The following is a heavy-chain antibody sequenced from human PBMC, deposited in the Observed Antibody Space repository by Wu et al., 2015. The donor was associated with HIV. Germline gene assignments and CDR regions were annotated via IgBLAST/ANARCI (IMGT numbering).Heavy chain of an antibody. CDR1: GYTFTDYY. CDR3: ARAPSPYNY. J-gene: IGHJ4*02. D-gene: IGHD2-2*01. Sequence: QVQLVQSGAEVKKPGASVKVSCKASGYTFTDYYIHWVRQAPGQGLEWMGWINPKNGATHSAQKFQGRVTMTRDTSISTVYMELNRLTSDDTAIYYCARAPSPYNYWGQGTLVTVSS. CDR2: INPKNGAT. V-gene: IGHV1-2*02.